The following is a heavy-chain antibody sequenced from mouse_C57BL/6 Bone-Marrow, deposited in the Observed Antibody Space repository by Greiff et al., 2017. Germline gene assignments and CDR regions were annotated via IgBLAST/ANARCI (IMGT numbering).Heavy chain of an antibody. CDR1: GFTFSSYG. Sequence: EVQRVESGGDLVKPGGSLKLSCAASGFTFSSYGLSWVRQTPDKRLEWVATISSGGSYTYYPDSVKGRFTISRDNAKNTLYLQMSSLKSEDTAMYYCARPITTVVATDFDVWGTGTTVTVSS. V-gene: IGHV5-6*01. CDR3: ARPITTVVATDFDV. CDR2: ISSGGSYT. D-gene: IGHD1-1*01. J-gene: IGHJ1*03.